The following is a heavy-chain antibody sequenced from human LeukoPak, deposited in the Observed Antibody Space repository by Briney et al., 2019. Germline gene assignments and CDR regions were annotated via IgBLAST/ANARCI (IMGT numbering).Heavy chain of an antibody. Sequence: SETLSLTCTVSGGSVSIGSYYWSWIRQPAGKGLEWIGRIYVGGSTDYNPSLKSRVTILKDMSKNQFSLKLSSVTAADTAVYYCARGAPLSASHDYGDYPTPRYYFDYWGQGTLVTVSS. CDR1: GGSVSIGSYY. J-gene: IGHJ4*02. CDR2: IYVGGST. CDR3: ARGAPLSASHDYGDYPTPRYYFDY. D-gene: IGHD4-17*01. V-gene: IGHV4-61*10.